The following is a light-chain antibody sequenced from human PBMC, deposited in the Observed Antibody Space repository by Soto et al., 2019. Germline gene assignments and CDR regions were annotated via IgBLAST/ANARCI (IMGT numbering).Light chain of an antibody. Sequence: IQMTQSPSTLSASVGDRVTITCRASQSVSGWLAWYQQKPGKAPKLLIYKASSLESGVPSRFSGSGSGTEFTLTISSLQPDDFATYYCQQYNNYWTFGQGTKVEIK. CDR2: KAS. J-gene: IGKJ1*01. CDR3: QQYNNYWT. CDR1: QSVSGW. V-gene: IGKV1-5*03.